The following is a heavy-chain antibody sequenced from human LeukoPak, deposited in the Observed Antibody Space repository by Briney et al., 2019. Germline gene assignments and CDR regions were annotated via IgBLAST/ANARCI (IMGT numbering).Heavy chain of an antibody. CDR1: GGSISGSY. V-gene: IGHV4-59*01. D-gene: IGHD4-17*01. CDR2: MYNSGST. Sequence: SETLSLTCTVSGGSISGSYWSWIRQPPRKGLEWIAYMYNSGSTNYNPSLKSRVTISIDTSKNQFSLKLSSLTAADTAIYYCARGIESYGDYGYWGQGILVTVSS. J-gene: IGHJ4*02. CDR3: ARGIESYGDYGY.